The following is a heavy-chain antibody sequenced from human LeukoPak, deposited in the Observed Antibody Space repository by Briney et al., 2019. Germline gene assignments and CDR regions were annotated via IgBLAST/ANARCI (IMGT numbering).Heavy chain of an antibody. V-gene: IGHV1-69*02. J-gene: IGHJ3*02. D-gene: IGHD2-2*01. CDR1: GGTFSSYT. CDR3: ARGYCSSTSCYLGYAFDI. Sequence: SVKVSCKASGGTFSSYTISWVRQAPGQGLEWMGRIIPILGIANYAQKCQGRVTITADKSTSTAYMELSSLRSEDTAVYYCARGYCSSTSCYLGYAFDIWGQGTMVTVSS. CDR2: IIPILGIA.